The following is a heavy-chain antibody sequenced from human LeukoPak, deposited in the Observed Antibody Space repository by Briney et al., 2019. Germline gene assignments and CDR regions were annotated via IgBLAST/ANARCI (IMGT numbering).Heavy chain of an antibody. Sequence: GGSLRLSCAASGFTFSSYAMHWVCQAPGKGLEWVAVISYDGSNKYYADSVKGRFTISRDNSKNTLYLQMNSLRAEDTAVYYCAVRSIVGATTFDYWGQGTLVTVSS. CDR1: GFTFSSYA. V-gene: IGHV3-30-3*01. CDR2: ISYDGSNK. CDR3: AVRSIVGATTFDY. J-gene: IGHJ4*02. D-gene: IGHD1-26*01.